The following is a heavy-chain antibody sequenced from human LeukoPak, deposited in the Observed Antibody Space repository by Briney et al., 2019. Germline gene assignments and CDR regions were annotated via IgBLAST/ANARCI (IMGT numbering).Heavy chain of an antibody. CDR1: GFTFSSYW. J-gene: IGHJ4*02. Sequence: PGGSLRLSCAASGFTFSSYWMSWVRQAPGKGLEWVASIKQDGSDKSYVDSVKGRFTISRDNANISLYLHMSSLRAEDTAMYYCARGGGIFEYWGKGTLVTVSS. CDR3: ARGGGIFEY. V-gene: IGHV3-7*05. D-gene: IGHD3-9*01. CDR2: IKQDGSDK.